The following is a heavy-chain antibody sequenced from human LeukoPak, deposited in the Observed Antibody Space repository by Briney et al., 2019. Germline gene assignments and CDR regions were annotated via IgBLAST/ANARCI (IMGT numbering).Heavy chain of an antibody. CDR3: ARGAAAGANYYYYYMDV. CDR1: GFTFRSYA. J-gene: IGHJ6*03. D-gene: IGHD6-13*01. V-gene: IGHV3-30*04. Sequence: QPGKSLRLSCAASGFTFRSYAIHWVRQAPGKGLEWVAVVSHDGRNTYLADSVKGRFTISRDNAKNTVYLQMNSLRAEDTAIYYCARGAAAGANYYYYYMDVWGKGTTVTVSS. CDR2: VSHDGRNT.